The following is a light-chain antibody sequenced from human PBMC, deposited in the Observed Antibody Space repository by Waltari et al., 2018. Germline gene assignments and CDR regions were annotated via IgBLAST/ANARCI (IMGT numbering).Light chain of an antibody. CDR3: SSYTSSSTYVV. CDR2: EVS. Sequence: SALTQPASVSGSPGQSITTSCTGTRTAVGGSNNVSWYQQHPGKAPKLMIYEVSNRPSGVSNRFSGSKSGNTASLTISGLQAEDEADYYCSSYTSSSTYVVFGGGTKLTVL. V-gene: IGLV2-14*01. J-gene: IGLJ2*01. CDR1: RTAVGGSNN.